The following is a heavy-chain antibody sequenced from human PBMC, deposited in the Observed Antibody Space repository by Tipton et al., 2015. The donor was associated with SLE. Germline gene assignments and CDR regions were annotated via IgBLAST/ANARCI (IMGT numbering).Heavy chain of an antibody. Sequence: TLSLTCTVSGASISDSNYYWGWIRQPPGKGLEWISLMDYSGTTYYNPSLKSRVTISVDTSNNQFSLKLNSVTAADTAVYYCAEYRPLPRLQFNYWGQGTLVTVSS. V-gene: IGHV4-39*07. CDR2: MDYSGTT. D-gene: IGHD4-11*01. J-gene: IGHJ4*02. CDR1: GASISDSNYY. CDR3: AEYRPLPRLQFNY.